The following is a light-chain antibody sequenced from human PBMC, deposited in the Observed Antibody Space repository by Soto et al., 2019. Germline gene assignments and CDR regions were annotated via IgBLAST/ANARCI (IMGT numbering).Light chain of an antibody. Sequence: DIVMTQSPDTLAVSLGERATINCKSSQGVLFSSNRKNYLAWYQHKPGQSPKLLIYWASTRESGVPDRFSGSGSGTDFTLTISSLQATDVAVYYCQQYYSPPWTFGRGTKVDIK. CDR1: QGVLFSSNRKNY. CDR3: QQYYSPPWT. CDR2: WAS. J-gene: IGKJ1*01. V-gene: IGKV4-1*01.